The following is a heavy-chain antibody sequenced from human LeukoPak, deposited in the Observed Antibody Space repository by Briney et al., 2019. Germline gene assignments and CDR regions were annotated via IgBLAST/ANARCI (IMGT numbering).Heavy chain of an antibody. D-gene: IGHD2-8*01. V-gene: IGHV3-23*01. Sequence: GGSLRLSCAASGFTFSTYAMSWVRQVPGKGLEWVSAISGSGGSTYYADSVKGRFTISRDNSKNTLYLQMNSLRAEDTAVYFCAKGCCPIDYWGQGTLVTVSS. J-gene: IGHJ4*02. CDR2: ISGSGGST. CDR1: GFTFSTYA. CDR3: AKGCCPIDY.